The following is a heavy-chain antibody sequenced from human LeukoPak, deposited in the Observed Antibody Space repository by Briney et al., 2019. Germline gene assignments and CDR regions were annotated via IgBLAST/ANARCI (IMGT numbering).Heavy chain of an antibody. CDR3: AKDKMKRYCGGDCHLPVVPSGFDP. CDR1: GFTFGDYA. V-gene: IGHV3-23*01. D-gene: IGHD2-21*01. J-gene: IGHJ5*02. CDR2: ISGSGGST. Sequence: GGSLRLSCTASGFTFGDYAMSWVRQAPGKGLEWVSAISGSGGSTYYADSVKGRFTISRDNSKNTLYLQMNSLRAEDTAVYYCAKDKMKRYCGGDCHLPVVPSGFDPWGQGTLVTVSS.